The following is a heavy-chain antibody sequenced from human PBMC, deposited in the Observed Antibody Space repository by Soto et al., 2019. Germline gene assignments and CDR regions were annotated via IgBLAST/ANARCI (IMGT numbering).Heavy chain of an antibody. J-gene: IGHJ4*02. CDR1: GGSFSGYD. CDR2: INHSRST. CDR3: ARHWPWKVGADYLAY. Sequence: AETLSLTCAGYGGSFSGYDWTWIRQPPGTGLEWIGEINHSRSTNYNPSLKSRVTISVDTSKNQFSLKLTSVTAADTAVYYCARHWPWKVGADYLAYCGQGSLVPVSA. D-gene: IGHD1-26*01. V-gene: IGHV4-34*01.